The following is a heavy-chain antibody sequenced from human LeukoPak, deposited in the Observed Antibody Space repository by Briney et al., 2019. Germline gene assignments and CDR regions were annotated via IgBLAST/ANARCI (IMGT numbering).Heavy chain of an antibody. CDR2: ISGSGGTT. Sequence: PGGSLRLSCAASGFTFSSYAMTWVRQTPEKGLAWVSDISGSGGTTYYADSVKGRFTISRDNSKNTLYLQMNSLRAEDTAVYYCANNVRTYFDYRGQGTLVTVSS. CDR3: ANNVRTYFDY. D-gene: IGHD3-10*01. CDR1: GFTFSSYA. J-gene: IGHJ4*02. V-gene: IGHV3-23*01.